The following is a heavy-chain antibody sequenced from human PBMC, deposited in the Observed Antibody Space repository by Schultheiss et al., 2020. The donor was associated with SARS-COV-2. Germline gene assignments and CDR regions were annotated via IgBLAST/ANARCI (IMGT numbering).Heavy chain of an antibody. CDR1: GYTFTSYA. CDR3: ARDPGYCSGGSCFAY. Sequence: SVKVSCKASGYTFTSYAISWVRQAPGQGLEWMGGIIPIFGTANYAQKFQGRVTITADESTSTAYMELSSLRSEDTAVYYCARDPGYCSGGSCFAYWGQGTLVTVSS. D-gene: IGHD2-15*01. CDR2: IIPIFGTA. V-gene: IGHV1-69*13. J-gene: IGHJ4*02.